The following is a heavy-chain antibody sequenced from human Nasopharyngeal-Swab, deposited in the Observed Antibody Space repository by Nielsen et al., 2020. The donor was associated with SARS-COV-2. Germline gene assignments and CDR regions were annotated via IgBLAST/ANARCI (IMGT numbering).Heavy chain of an antibody. CDR1: GYTFTGYY. Sequence: ASVKVSCKASGYTFTGYYMHWVRQAPGQGLEWMGWINPNSGGTNYAQKFQGWVTMTRDTSISTAYMELSRLRSDDTAVYYCAGGASIYYYYYGMDVWGQGTTVTVSS. CDR2: INPNSGGT. D-gene: IGHD3-16*01. CDR3: AGGASIYYYYYGMDV. V-gene: IGHV1-2*04. J-gene: IGHJ6*02.